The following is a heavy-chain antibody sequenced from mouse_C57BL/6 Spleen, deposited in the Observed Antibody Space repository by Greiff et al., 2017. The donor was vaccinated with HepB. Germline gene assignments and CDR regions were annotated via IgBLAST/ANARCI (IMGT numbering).Heavy chain of an antibody. V-gene: IGHV5-17*01. CDR2: ISSGSSTI. Sequence: DVQLVESGGGLVKPGGSLKLSCAASGFTFSDYGMHWVRQAPEKGLEWVAYISSGSSTIYYADTVKGRFTISRDNAKNTLFLQMTSLRSEDTAMYYCARRDYYGSSPYYAMDYWGQGTSVTVSS. D-gene: IGHD1-1*01. CDR1: GFTFSDYG. J-gene: IGHJ4*01. CDR3: ARRDYYGSSPYYAMDY.